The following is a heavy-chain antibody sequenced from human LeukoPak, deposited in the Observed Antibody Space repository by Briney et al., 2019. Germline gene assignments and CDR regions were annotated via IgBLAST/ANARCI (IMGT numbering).Heavy chain of an antibody. CDR3: AREVNTVDYYYYYMDV. CDR1: GGSFSGYY. Sequence: PSETLSLTCAVYGGSFSGYYWSWIRQPPGKGLEWIGEINHSGSTNYNPSLKSRVTISVDTFKNQFSLKLSSVTAADTAVYYCAREVNTVDYYYYYMDVWGKGTTVTVSS. V-gene: IGHV4-34*01. CDR2: INHSGST. D-gene: IGHD4-23*01. J-gene: IGHJ6*03.